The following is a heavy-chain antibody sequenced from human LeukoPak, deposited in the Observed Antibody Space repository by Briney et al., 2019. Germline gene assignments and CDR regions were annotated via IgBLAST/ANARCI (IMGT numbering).Heavy chain of an antibody. Sequence: GGSLRLSCAASGFIFSSYSMSWVRQAPGMGLEWVSVIYSGGSTYYADSVKGRFTISRDNSKNTLYLQMNSQRAEDTAVYYCAAYSYGSWANDYWGQGTLVTVSS. CDR3: AAYSYGSWANDY. V-gene: IGHV3-53*01. D-gene: IGHD5-18*01. J-gene: IGHJ4*02. CDR1: GFIFSSYS. CDR2: IYSGGST.